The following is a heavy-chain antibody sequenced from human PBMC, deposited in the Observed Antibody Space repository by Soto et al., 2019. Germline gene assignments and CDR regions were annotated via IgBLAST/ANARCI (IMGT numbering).Heavy chain of an antibody. CDR3: ARPSQSYYYDSSGYSWFDP. Sequence: GESLKISCKGSGYSFTSYWIGWVRQMPGKGLEWMGITYPGDSDTRYSPSFQGQVTISADKSISTAYLQWSSLKASDTAMYYCARPSQSYYYDSSGYSWFDPWGQGTLVTVSS. V-gene: IGHV5-51*01. J-gene: IGHJ5*02. CDR2: TYPGDSDT. CDR1: GYSFTSYW. D-gene: IGHD3-22*01.